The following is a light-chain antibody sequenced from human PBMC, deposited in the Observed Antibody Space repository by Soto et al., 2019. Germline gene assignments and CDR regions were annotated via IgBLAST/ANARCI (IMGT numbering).Light chain of an antibody. CDR1: QSVSGW. CDR3: QQYNSYSPT. V-gene: IGKV1-5*01. CDR2: DAS. J-gene: IGKJ1*01. Sequence: DIQMTQSPSTLSASVGDRVTITCRASQSVSGWLAWYQQKPGKAPNLRIYDASRLEGGVPSPFSGSGSGTQFTLTISSLQPDDFANYYCQQYNSYSPTFGQGTKVDIK.